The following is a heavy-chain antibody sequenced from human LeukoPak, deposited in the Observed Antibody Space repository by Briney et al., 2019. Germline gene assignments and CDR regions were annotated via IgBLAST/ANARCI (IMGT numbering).Heavy chain of an antibody. Sequence: TSETLSLTCTVSGGSISSYYWSWIRQPPGKGLERIGYIYYSGSTNYNPSLKSRVTISVDTSKNQFSLKLSSVTAADTAVYYCARGGSNTYYDFWSGYTLVHYFDYWGQGTLVTVSS. CDR2: IYYSGST. CDR1: GGSISSYY. D-gene: IGHD3-3*01. V-gene: IGHV4-59*01. J-gene: IGHJ4*02. CDR3: ARGGSNTYYDFWSGYTLVHYFDY.